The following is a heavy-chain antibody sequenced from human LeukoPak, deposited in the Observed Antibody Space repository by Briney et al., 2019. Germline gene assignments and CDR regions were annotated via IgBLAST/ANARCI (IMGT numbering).Heavy chain of an antibody. CDR3: ARARDYGDCGGPERY. D-gene: IGHD4-17*01. CDR1: GYSFTSYW. V-gene: IGHV5-10-1*01. CDR2: IDPSDSYT. J-gene: IGHJ4*02. Sequence: GESLKISCKGSGYSFTSYWISWVRQMPGKGLEWMGRIDPSDSYTNYSPSFQGHVTISADKSISTAYLQWSSLKASDTAMYYCARARDYGDCGGPERYWGQGTLVTVSS.